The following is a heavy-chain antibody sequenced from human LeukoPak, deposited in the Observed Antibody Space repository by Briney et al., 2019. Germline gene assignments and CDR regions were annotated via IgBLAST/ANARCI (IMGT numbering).Heavy chain of an antibody. Sequence: SETLSLTCTVSGGSISTYYWTWIRQPPGKGLEWIGYIYYTGSTNYNPSLKSRVTISVDTSKNQFSLKLSSVTAADTAVYYCARVYGSGYDFRGAFDIWGQGTMVTVSS. V-gene: IGHV4-59*01. CDR3: ARVYGSGYDFRGAFDI. D-gene: IGHD5-12*01. CDR1: GGSISTYY. J-gene: IGHJ3*02. CDR2: IYYTGST.